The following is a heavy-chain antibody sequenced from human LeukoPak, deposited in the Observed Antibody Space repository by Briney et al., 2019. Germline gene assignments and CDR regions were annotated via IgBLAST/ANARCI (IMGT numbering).Heavy chain of an antibody. CDR2: IKSKTDGGTT. CDR1: GFTFSNAW. Sequence: GGSLRLSCAASGFTFSNAWMSWVRQAPGKGLEWVGRIKSKTDGGTTDYAAPVKGRFTISRDDSKNTLYLQMNSLRTEDTAVYYCTTWIRTRKYQLLDAFDIWGQGTMVTVSS. J-gene: IGHJ3*02. D-gene: IGHD2-2*01. CDR3: TTWIRTRKYQLLDAFDI. V-gene: IGHV3-15*01.